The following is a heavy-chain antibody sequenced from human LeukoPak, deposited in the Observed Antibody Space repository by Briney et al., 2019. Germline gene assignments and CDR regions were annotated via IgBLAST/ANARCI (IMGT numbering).Heavy chain of an antibody. J-gene: IGHJ6*03. Sequence: SQTLSLTCTVSGGSISSGSYYWSWIRQPAGKGLEWIGSIYYSGSTYYNPSLKSRVTISVDTSKNQFSLKLSSVTAADTAVYYCASMKTDIVVVPAAILFPYYYYYMDVWGKGTTVTVSS. CDR1: GGSISSGSYY. CDR2: IYYSGST. D-gene: IGHD2-2*02. V-gene: IGHV4-30-2*03. CDR3: ASMKTDIVVVPAAILFPYYYYYMDV.